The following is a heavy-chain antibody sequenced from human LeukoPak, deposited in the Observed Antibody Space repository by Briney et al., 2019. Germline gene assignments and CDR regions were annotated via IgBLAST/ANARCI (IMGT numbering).Heavy chain of an antibody. Sequence: PSETLSLTCTVSGGSISSYYWSWIRQPPGKGLELIGYIYYRGSTNYNPSLKSRVTISVDTSKNQFSLKLTSVTAADTAVYYCASSATNYWLDYWGQGTLVTVSS. V-gene: IGHV4-59*01. D-gene: IGHD3-9*01. CDR2: IYYRGST. CDR3: ASSATNYWLDY. CDR1: GGSISSYY. J-gene: IGHJ4*02.